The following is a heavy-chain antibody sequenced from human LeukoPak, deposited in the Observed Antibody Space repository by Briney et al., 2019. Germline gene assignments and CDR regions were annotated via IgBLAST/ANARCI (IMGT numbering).Heavy chain of an antibody. CDR3: GTGAYGDSYDY. CDR2: IGGSGTPT. J-gene: IGHJ4*02. CDR1: GFTFSSYS. D-gene: IGHD4-17*01. Sequence: GGSLRLSCAASGFTFSSYSMNWVRQAPGKGLEWVSAIGGSGTPTYYADSVKGRFTISRDNSKNTLYLRMYSLRAEDTAIYYCGTGAYGDSYDYWGQGTLVTVSS. V-gene: IGHV3-23*01.